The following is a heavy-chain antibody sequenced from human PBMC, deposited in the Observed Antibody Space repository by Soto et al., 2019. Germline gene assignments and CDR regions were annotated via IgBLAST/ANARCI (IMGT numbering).Heavy chain of an antibody. CDR2: ISGSGGST. D-gene: IGHD1-26*01. J-gene: IGHJ3*02. CDR3: AKDREGLYDAFDI. V-gene: IGHV3-23*01. CDR1: GFTVSSYA. Sequence: HGGSPRISCSASGFTVSSYAMSWVRQAPGKGLEWVSAISGSGGSTYYADSVKGRFTISRDNSKTTLYLQMNSLRAEDTAVYYCAKDREGLYDAFDIWGQGTMVTVSS.